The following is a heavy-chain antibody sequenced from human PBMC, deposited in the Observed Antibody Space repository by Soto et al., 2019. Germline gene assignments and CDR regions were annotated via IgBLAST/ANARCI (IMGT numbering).Heavy chain of an antibody. D-gene: IGHD3-22*01. J-gene: IGHJ5*02. V-gene: IGHV3-30*04. CDR3: ARQDHSGSGWFDP. CDR1: GFTFSSYA. CDR2: MSYDGRKK. Sequence: QVQLVESGGGVVQPGRSLRLSCAASGFTFSSYAIHWVRQAPGKGLEWAAVMSYDGRKKYYADSMKGRFTISRDNSKNTLYLQMNSLRADDTDVYYCARQDHSGSGWFDPWGQGTLVTVSS.